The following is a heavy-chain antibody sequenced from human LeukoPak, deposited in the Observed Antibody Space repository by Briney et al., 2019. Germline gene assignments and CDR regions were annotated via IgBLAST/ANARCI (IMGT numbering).Heavy chain of an antibody. CDR3: ARDHNYAFDN. V-gene: IGHV3-48*01. CDR2: IGIDSGNT. Sequence: PGGSLRLSCTASGFPFIEYSMNWVRQAPGKGLEWISYIGIDSGNTKYADSVRGRFTISTDKAKNSLYLQMNSLRVEDTAVYYCARDHNYAFDNWGQGTLVSV. D-gene: IGHD1-1*01. CDR1: GFPFIEYS. J-gene: IGHJ4*02.